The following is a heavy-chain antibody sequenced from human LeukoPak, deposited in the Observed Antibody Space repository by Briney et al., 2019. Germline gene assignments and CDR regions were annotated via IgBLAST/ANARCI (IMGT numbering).Heavy chain of an antibody. CDR2: VYYDGST. V-gene: IGHV4-34*11. CDR3: ARHYSGSGFYFDY. J-gene: IGHJ4*02. Sequence: SETLSLTCAVYGGSFSGYYWSWIRQSPGKGLEWIGYVYYDGSTKYSPSLKSRVTMSVDTSKGQFSLNLTSVTAADTALYFCARHYSGSGFYFDYWGQGTLVTVSS. CDR1: GGSFSGYY. D-gene: IGHD3-10*01.